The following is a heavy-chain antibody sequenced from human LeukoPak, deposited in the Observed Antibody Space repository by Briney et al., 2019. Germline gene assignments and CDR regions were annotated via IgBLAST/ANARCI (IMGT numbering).Heavy chain of an antibody. V-gene: IGHV5-51*01. J-gene: IGHJ6*03. Sequence: GESLKISCKGSEYSFTSYWIGWVRQMPGKGLEWMGIIYSGDSDTRYSPSFQGQVTISVDKSISTAYLQWSSLKASDTAMYYRARIIGYYYFYMDVWGIGTTVTVSS. CDR1: EYSFTSYW. CDR3: ARIIGYYYFYMDV. CDR2: IYSGDSDT.